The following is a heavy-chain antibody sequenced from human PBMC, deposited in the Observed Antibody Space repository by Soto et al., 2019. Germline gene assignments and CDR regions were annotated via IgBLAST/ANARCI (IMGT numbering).Heavy chain of an antibody. J-gene: IGHJ4*02. Sequence: GGSLRLSCAASGFTFSSYSMNWVRQAPGKGLEWVSSISSSSSYIYYADSVKGRFTISRDNAKNSLYLQMNSLRAEDAAVYYCARHMGYNWNYLDYWGQGTLVTVSS. D-gene: IGHD1-20*01. CDR1: GFTFSSYS. V-gene: IGHV3-21*01. CDR3: ARHMGYNWNYLDY. CDR2: ISSSSSYI.